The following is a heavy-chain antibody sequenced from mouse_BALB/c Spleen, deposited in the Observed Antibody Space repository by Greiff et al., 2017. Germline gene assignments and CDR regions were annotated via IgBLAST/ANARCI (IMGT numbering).Heavy chain of an antibody. J-gene: IGHJ3*01. CDR2: ISDGGSYT. CDR1: GFSFSDYY. V-gene: IGHV5-4*02. CDR3: ARDHYDYSWFAY. D-gene: IGHD2-4*01. Sequence: EVHLVESGGGLVKPGGSLSLSCAASGFSFSDYYMFWVRQTPEKRLDWVATISDGGSYTYYPDSVKGRFTISRDNAKNKLYLQMSSLKSEDTAMYYCARDHYDYSWFAYWGQGTLVTVSA.